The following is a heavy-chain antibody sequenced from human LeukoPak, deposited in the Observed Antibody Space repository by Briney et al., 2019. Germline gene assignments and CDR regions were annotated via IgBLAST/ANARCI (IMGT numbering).Heavy chain of an antibody. CDR3: ARDKNYDILTGYSPP. J-gene: IGHJ5*02. V-gene: IGHV3-33*01. CDR1: GFTFSSYG. CDR2: IWYDRSNK. Sequence: GGSLRLSCAASGFTFSSYGMHWVRQAPGEGLEWVAVIWYDRSNKYYADSVKGRFTISRDNSKNTLYLQMNSLRAEDTAVYYCARDKNYDILTGYSPPWGQGTLVTVSS. D-gene: IGHD3-9*01.